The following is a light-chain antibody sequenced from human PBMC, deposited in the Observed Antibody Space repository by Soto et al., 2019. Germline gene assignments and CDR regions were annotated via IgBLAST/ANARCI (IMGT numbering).Light chain of an antibody. J-gene: IGLJ2*01. V-gene: IGLV2-14*01. CDR2: EVT. CDR3: SSYTSGSTLVV. Sequence: QSALTQPASVSGSPGQSITISCTGSSSDVGAYNYVSRYQQHPGKPPRHMINEVTNRPSGVSNRFSGAKSGKTASLTISGFRAEDEADYYCSSYTSGSTLVVFGGGTKLTVL. CDR1: SSDVGAYNY.